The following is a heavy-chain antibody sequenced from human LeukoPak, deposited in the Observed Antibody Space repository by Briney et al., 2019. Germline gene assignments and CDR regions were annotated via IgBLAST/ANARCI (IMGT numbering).Heavy chain of an antibody. Sequence: GGSLRLSCAASGFTFSSYEMNWVRQAPGKGLEWVSYISSSGSTIYYADSVKGRFTISRDNARNSLYLQMNSLRAEDTAVYYCARGKVLRYFDWLPDGDYFDYWGQGTLVTVSS. CDR1: GFTFSSYE. J-gene: IGHJ4*02. CDR2: ISSSGSTI. CDR3: ARGKVLRYFDWLPDGDYFDY. V-gene: IGHV3-48*03. D-gene: IGHD3-9*01.